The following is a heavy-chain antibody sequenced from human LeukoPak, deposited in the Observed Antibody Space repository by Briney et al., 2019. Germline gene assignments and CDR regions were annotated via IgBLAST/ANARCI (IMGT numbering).Heavy chain of an antibody. Sequence: GGSLRLSCAASGFTFSSYWMHWVRQAPGKGLVWVSRINSDGSSTSYADSVKGRFTISRDNAKNSLYLQMNSLRVEDTAVYYCARGERSNWYISGHYYMDVWGKGTTVTVSS. CDR2: INSDGSST. CDR3: ARGERSNWYISGHYYMDV. CDR1: GFTFSSYW. V-gene: IGHV3-74*01. D-gene: IGHD6-13*01. J-gene: IGHJ6*03.